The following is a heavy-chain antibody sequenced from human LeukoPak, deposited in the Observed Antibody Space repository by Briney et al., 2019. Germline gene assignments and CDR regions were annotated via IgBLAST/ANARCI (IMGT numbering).Heavy chain of an antibody. CDR2: ISWDGGST. CDR3: AKGSGGYCSSTSCYRAYYFDY. Sequence: GGSLRLSCAASGFTFDDYTMHWVRQAPGKGLEWVSLISWDGGSTYYADSVNGRFTTSRDNSKNSLYLQMNSLRTEDTALYYCAKGSGGYCSSTSCYRAYYFDYWGQGTLVTVSS. J-gene: IGHJ4*02. D-gene: IGHD2-2*01. CDR1: GFTFDDYT. V-gene: IGHV3-43*01.